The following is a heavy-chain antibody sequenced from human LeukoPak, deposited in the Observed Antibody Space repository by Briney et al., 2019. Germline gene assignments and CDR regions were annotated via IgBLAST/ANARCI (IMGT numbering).Heavy chain of an antibody. Sequence: GGSLRLSCAASGFTFSSYWMSWVRQAPGKGLEWVANIKQDGSEKYYVDSVKGRFTISRDNAKNSLFLQMNSLTAEDTAMYYCARDHDPFDYWGQGTLVTVSS. CDR2: IKQDGSEK. CDR1: GFTFSSYW. J-gene: IGHJ4*02. V-gene: IGHV3-7*01. CDR3: ARDHDPFDY.